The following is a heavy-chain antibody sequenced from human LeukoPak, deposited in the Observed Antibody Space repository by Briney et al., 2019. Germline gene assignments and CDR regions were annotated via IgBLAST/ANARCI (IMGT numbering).Heavy chain of an antibody. D-gene: IGHD2-15*01. V-gene: IGHV1-69*04. J-gene: IGHJ4*02. CDR2: IIPILGIA. CDR1: GGTFSSYA. Sequence: SVKVSCKASGGTFSSYAISWVRQAPGQGLEWMGRIIPILGIANYAQKFQGRVTITADKSTSTAYMELSSLRSEDTAVYYCAREWGGRSTYYFDSWGQGTLVTVSS. CDR3: AREWGGRSTYYFDS.